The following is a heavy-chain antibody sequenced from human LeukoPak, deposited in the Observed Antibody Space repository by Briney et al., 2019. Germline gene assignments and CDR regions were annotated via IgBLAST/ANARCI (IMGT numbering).Heavy chain of an antibody. J-gene: IGHJ4*02. V-gene: IGHV4-34*01. D-gene: IGHD5-24*01. CDR1: GGSFRGYY. Sequence: SEALSLTCAVYGGSFRGYYWSWIRQPPGKGLEGIGEINHSGSANYNPTLQSRVTISVDTSKNQFSLKLSSVTAADTAVYYCARGEITDYWGQGTLVTVSS. CDR3: ARGEITDY. CDR2: INHSGSA.